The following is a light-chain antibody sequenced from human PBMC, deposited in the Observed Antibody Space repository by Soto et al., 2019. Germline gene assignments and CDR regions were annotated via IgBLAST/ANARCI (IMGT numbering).Light chain of an antibody. Sequence: QSVLTQPTSASGTPGQTISISCSGSTSNIGSNYVYWYQQLPGTAPKLLIYSNNERPSGVPDRFSGSKSGTSASLAISGLRSEDEADYYCASWDDSLSGLVFGGGTKLTVL. CDR1: TSNIGSNY. V-gene: IGLV1-47*02. CDR3: ASWDDSLSGLV. CDR2: SNN. J-gene: IGLJ2*01.